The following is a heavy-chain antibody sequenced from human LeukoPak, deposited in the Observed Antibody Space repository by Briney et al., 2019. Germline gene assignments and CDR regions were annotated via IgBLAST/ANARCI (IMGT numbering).Heavy chain of an antibody. D-gene: IGHD3-3*01. Sequence: GGSLRLSCAASGFTFSSYSMNWVRQAPGKGLEWVSSISSSSSYIYYADSVRGRFTISRDNAKNSLYLQMNSLRAEDTAVYYCARDGGYDFWSGYCDYWGQGTLVTVSS. V-gene: IGHV3-21*01. CDR1: GFTFSSYS. CDR3: ARDGGYDFWSGYCDY. CDR2: ISSSSSYI. J-gene: IGHJ4*02.